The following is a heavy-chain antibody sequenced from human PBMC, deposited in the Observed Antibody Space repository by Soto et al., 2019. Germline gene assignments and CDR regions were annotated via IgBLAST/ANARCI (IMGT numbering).Heavy chain of an antibody. CDR2: TSPDVSDV. CDR1: GFPFTNYW. V-gene: IGHV3-74*01. Sequence: GGSLRLSCAASGFPFTNYWMNWVRQTPGKGLMWVSRTSPDVSDVGYADSVEGRFTVSRDNAKNTLYLQMHSLRAEDTAMYYCACWGHIVPVAPSDFDRWGQGTLVTVSS. CDR3: ACWGHIVPVAPSDFDR. J-gene: IGHJ4*02. D-gene: IGHD2-8*02.